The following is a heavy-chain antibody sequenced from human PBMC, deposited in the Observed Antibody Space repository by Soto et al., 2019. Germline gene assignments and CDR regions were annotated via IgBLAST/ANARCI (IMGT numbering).Heavy chain of an antibody. CDR1: GFICSSYD. CDR3: AKATATSGGAFEI. CDR2: ILVGGST. Sequence: GGSLRLSCAVSGFICSSYDMSWVRQAPGKGLEWVSTILVGGSTHYEDSVKGRFTISRDTSKNAVYLQMNSLTAGDTAFYYCAKATATSGGAFEIYGQGTMVTVSS. V-gene: IGHV3-23*01. J-gene: IGHJ3*02. D-gene: IGHD1-1*01.